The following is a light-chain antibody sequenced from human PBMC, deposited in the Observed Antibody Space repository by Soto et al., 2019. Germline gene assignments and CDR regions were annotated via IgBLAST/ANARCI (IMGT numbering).Light chain of an antibody. J-gene: IGLJ1*01. CDR1: SSDVGGYNY. V-gene: IGLV2-8*01. Sequence: QSALRHPPSASGSPGHSVTISCAGTSSDVGGYNYVAWFQQHPGKAPKLMIYEVYKRPSGVPDRFSGSKSGNTASLTVSGLQAEDQADYYCGSYAGSTNYVFGTGTKVTVL. CDR2: EVY. CDR3: GSYAGSTNYV.